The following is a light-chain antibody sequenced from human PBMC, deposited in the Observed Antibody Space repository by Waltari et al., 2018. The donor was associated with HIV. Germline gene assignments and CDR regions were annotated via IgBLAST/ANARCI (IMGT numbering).Light chain of an antibody. Sequence: QSVLIQPPSASGTPGQRVTISCSGSSSNIGSNTVNWYQQLPGTAPKLLIYSNNQRPSGVPDRFSGSKSGTSASLAISGLQSEDEADYYCAAWDDSLNGPWVFGGGTKLTVL. J-gene: IGLJ3*02. CDR1: SSNIGSNT. CDR3: AAWDDSLNGPWV. V-gene: IGLV1-44*01. CDR2: SNN.